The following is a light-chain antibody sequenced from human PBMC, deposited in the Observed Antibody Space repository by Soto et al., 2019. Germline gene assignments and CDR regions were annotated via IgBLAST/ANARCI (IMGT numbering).Light chain of an antibody. CDR3: QQYQTLPRT. J-gene: IGKJ1*01. Sequence: DIVMTQSPDSLAVSLGESANINCKSSQSFLYSSNNKNYLAWYQQKPGQPPKLLIYWASTRESGVPDRFSGGGSGTDFTLTISSLQAEDVAVYYCQQYQTLPRTFGQGTKVDIK. CDR2: WAS. CDR1: QSFLYSSNNKNY. V-gene: IGKV4-1*01.